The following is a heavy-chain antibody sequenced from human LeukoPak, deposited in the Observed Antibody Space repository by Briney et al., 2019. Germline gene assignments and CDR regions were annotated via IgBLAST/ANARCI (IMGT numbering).Heavy chain of an antibody. Sequence: GGSLRLSCAASGFTFRSYAMTWVRQAPGKGLEWVSVVSGSGGDTYYADSVKGRFTVSRDNSKNTLFLQMSTLRPEDTAVYYCAKVSSHTYGDYDYWGQGTLVTVSS. D-gene: IGHD4-17*01. J-gene: IGHJ4*02. CDR3: AKVSSHTYGDYDY. CDR1: GFTFRSYA. CDR2: VSGSGGDT. V-gene: IGHV3-23*01.